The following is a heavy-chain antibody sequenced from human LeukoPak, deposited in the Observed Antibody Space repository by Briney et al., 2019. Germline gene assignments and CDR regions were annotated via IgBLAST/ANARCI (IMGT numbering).Heavy chain of an antibody. Sequence: KPSETLSLTCTASGGSISSYYWSWIRQPPGMGLEWIGCIYYSGSTNYNPSLKSRVTISVDTSKDQFSLRLTSVTAADTAVYYCARSFLGDWYFDLWGRGTLVTVSS. V-gene: IGHV4-59*01. CDR2: IYYSGST. D-gene: IGHD1-26*01. J-gene: IGHJ2*01. CDR3: ARSFLGDWYFDL. CDR1: GGSISSYY.